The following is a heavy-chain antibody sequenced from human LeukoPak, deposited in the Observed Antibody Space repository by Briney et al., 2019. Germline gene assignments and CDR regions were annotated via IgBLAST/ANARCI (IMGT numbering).Heavy chain of an antibody. J-gene: IGHJ4*02. CDR3: ARESTEERPGC. V-gene: IGHV3-7*01. CDR1: GFTLSDYW. CDR2: MNQDGSDK. D-gene: IGHD1-1*01. Sequence: GGSLRLSCAASGFTLSDYWMSWVRQAPGKGLEWVANMNQDGSDKNYVDSVKGRFTISRDDAKNSLHLQMNSLRAEDTAVYYCARESTEERPGCWGQGTLVTVSS.